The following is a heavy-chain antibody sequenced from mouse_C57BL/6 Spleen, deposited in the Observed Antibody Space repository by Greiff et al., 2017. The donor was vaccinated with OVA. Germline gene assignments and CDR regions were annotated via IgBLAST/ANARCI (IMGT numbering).Heavy chain of an antibody. Sequence: VKLQESGAELVRPGASVTLSCKASGYTFTDYEMHWVKQTPVHGLEWIGAIDPETGGTAYNQKFKGKAILTADKSSSTAYMELRSLTSEDSAVYYCTRKVSGYYAMDYWGQGTSVTGSS. CDR1: GYTFTDYE. V-gene: IGHV1-15*01. CDR3: TRKVSGYYAMDY. J-gene: IGHJ4*01. CDR2: IDPETGGT.